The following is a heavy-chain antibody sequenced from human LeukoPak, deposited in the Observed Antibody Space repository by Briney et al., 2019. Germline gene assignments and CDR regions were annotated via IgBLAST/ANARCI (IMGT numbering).Heavy chain of an antibody. J-gene: IGHJ4*02. Sequence: ASVKVSCKASGYTFTSYYMHWVRQAPGQGLEWMGIINPSGGSTTYAQKFQGRVTMTSDTSTSTVYMELSILRSDDTAVYYCARRGIWTGYMFDYWGQGTLVTVSS. CDR1: GYTFTSYY. CDR3: ARRGIWTGYMFDY. V-gene: IGHV1-46*03. D-gene: IGHD3/OR15-3a*01. CDR2: INPSGGST.